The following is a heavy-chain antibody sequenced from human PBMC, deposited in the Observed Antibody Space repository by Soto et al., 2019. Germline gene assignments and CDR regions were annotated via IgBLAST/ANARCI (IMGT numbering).Heavy chain of an antibody. CDR1: GSIFRGYG. Sequence: PGGSLRLSCAASGSIFRGYGMHWVRQAPGKGLEWVAVIRYDGSNINYADSVMGRFTISRDNSKNTLYLEMNSLRAEDTAVYYCVRDGSGGTTFRGYLEFWGQGNLVNVSS. CDR2: IRYDGSNI. J-gene: IGHJ4*02. CDR3: VRDGSGGTTFRGYLEF. V-gene: IGHV3-33*01. D-gene: IGHD2-15*01.